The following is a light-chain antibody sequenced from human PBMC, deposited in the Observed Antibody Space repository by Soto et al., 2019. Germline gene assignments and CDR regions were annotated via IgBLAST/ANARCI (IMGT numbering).Light chain of an antibody. V-gene: IGKV1-5*03. CDR2: KAS. CDR3: QQYNSCPYT. J-gene: IGKJ2*01. Sequence: DIQMTQSPSTLSACVGDRVTITCRASQSISSWLAWYQQKPGKAPKLLIYKASSLETGVPSRFSGSGSGTEFTLTISSLQPDDFATYYCQQYNSCPYTFGQGTKLEIK. CDR1: QSISSW.